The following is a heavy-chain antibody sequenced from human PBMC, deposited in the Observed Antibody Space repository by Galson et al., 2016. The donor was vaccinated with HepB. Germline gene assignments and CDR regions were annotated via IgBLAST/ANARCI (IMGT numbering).Heavy chain of an antibody. CDR2: ISSSSSYI. CDR1: RFTVSSNY. Sequence: SLRLSCAASRFTVSSNYMSWVRQAPGKGLEWVSSISSSSSYIYYADSVKGRFTISRDNAKNSLYLQMNSLRAEDTAVYYCARGAIVGAIFDYWGQGTLVTVSS. CDR3: ARGAIVGAIFDY. J-gene: IGHJ4*02. V-gene: IGHV3-21*01. D-gene: IGHD1-26*01.